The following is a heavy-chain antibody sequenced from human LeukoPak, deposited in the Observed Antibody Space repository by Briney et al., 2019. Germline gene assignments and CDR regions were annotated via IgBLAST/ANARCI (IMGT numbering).Heavy chain of an antibody. CDR2: INHSGST. J-gene: IGHJ4*02. Sequence: SYTLSLTCSVYGGSFSGYYLSWIRQPPGKGLEWIGEINHSGSTNYNPSLKSRVTISVDTSKNQFSLKLSSVTAADTAVYYCARGRYSYGSKFFDYWGQGTLVTVSS. CDR3: ARGRYSYGSKFFDY. D-gene: IGHD5-18*01. V-gene: IGHV4-34*01. CDR1: GGSFSGYY.